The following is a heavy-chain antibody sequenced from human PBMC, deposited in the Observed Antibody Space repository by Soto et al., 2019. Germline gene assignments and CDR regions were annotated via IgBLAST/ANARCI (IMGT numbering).Heavy chain of an antibody. CDR1: GGTFSSYA. D-gene: IGHD3-22*01. CDR3: ARENWKLYYYDSSGYYPGDI. J-gene: IGHJ3*02. CDR2: IIPIFGTA. Sequence: AASVKVSCKASGGTFSSYAISWVRQASGQGLEWMGGIIPIFGTANYAQKFQGRVTITADESTSTAYMELSSLRSEDTAVYYCARENWKLYYYDSSGYYPGDIWGQGTMVTV. V-gene: IGHV1-69*13.